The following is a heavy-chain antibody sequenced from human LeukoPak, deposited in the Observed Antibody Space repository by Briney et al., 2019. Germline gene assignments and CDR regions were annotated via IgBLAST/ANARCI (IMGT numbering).Heavy chain of an antibody. CDR2: ISSSSSYI. Sequence: GGSLRLSCAASGFTFSSYSMNWVRQAPGKGLEWVSSISSSSSYIYYADSVRGQFTISRDNAKNSLYLQMNSLRAEDTAVYYCARGRTMVRGAIDYWGQGTLVTVSS. D-gene: IGHD3-10*01. V-gene: IGHV3-21*01. CDR3: ARGRTMVRGAIDY. CDR1: GFTFSSYS. J-gene: IGHJ4*02.